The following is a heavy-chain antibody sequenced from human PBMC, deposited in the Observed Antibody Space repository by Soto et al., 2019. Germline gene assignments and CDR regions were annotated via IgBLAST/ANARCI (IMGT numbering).Heavy chain of an antibody. V-gene: IGHV1-69*02. CDR3: ARGLRSSGWYGGLDY. Sequence: SVKVSCKASGGTFSSYTISWVRQAPGQGLEWMGRIIPILGIANYAQKFQGRVTITADKSTSTAYMELSSLRSEDTAVYYCARGLRSSGWYGGLDYWGQGTLVTSPQ. J-gene: IGHJ4*02. D-gene: IGHD6-19*01. CDR1: GGTFSSYT. CDR2: IIPILGIA.